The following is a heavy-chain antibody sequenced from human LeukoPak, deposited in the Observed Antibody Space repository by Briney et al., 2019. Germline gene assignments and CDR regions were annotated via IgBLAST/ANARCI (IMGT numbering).Heavy chain of an antibody. CDR2: LYSGGGK. D-gene: IGHD2-21*02. V-gene: IGHV3-53*01. J-gene: IGHJ4*02. Sequence: GGSLRLTCAASGFTFSSYSMNWVRQAPGKGLEWVSVLYSGGGKDYTESAKGRFTISRDNSKNTLYLQMTSLRADDTAVYYCALEHCGGDCYSPLDYWGQGTHVTVSS. CDR3: ALEHCGGDCYSPLDY. CDR1: GFTFSSYS.